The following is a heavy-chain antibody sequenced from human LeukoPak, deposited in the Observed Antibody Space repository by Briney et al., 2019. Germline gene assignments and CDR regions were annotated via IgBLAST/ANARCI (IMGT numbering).Heavy chain of an antibody. J-gene: IGHJ4*02. CDR1: GFTFNSYA. CDR2: ISYDGSVN. V-gene: IGHV3-30-3*01. D-gene: IGHD2-15*01. Sequence: GGSLRLSCTPPGFTFNSYAVHWVRQAPGKRLEWVAVISYDGSVNFYAASVKGRFTISRDNSKNTLYLQVNSLRAEDTALYFCARDRRYCSGGSCYFDYFFDYWGQGTLVTVSS. CDR3: ARDRRYCSGGSCYFDYFFDY.